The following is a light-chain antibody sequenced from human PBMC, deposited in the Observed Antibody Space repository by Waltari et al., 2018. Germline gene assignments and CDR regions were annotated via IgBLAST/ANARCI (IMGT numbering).Light chain of an antibody. CDR1: GHDVGTDNF. CDR2: EVI. J-gene: IGLJ2*01. CDR3: CSYAGTDTVII. V-gene: IGLV2-23*02. Sequence: QSALPQPASVSGSPRQPITISCTGTGHDVGTDNFVSSYQQHPGTAPKLMIYEVIKRPSGVSNRFSGSKSGNTASLTISGLQDEDEADYYCCSYAGTDTVIIFGGGTKVTVL.